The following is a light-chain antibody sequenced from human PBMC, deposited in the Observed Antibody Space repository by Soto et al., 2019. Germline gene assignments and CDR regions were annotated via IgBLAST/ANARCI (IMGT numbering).Light chain of an antibody. Sequence: DIVMTQSPDSLAVSLGERATINCKSSRNALYSSHNKNYLAWYQQKPGQPPKLLIYWASTRESGVPDRFSGSGSGTDFTLTISSLQAEDVAVYYCQQYHILPWTFGQGTKVEIK. CDR3: QQYHILPWT. CDR2: WAS. CDR1: RNALYSSHNKNY. J-gene: IGKJ1*01. V-gene: IGKV4-1*01.